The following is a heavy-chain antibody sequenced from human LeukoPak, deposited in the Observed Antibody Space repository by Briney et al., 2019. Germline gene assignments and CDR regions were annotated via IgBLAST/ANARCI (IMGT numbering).Heavy chain of an antibody. CDR2: INHSGST. J-gene: IGHJ4*02. Sequence: PSETLSLTCAVYGGSFSGYYWSWIRQPPGKGLEWIGEINHSGSTNYNPSLKSRVTISVDTSKNQFSLKLSSVTAADTAVYYCARLPYYYGSGSYYRSASWNDPRRYFDYWGQGTLVTVSS. CDR3: ARLPYYYGSGSYYRSASWNDPRRYFDY. V-gene: IGHV4-34*01. CDR1: GGSFSGYY. D-gene: IGHD3-10*01.